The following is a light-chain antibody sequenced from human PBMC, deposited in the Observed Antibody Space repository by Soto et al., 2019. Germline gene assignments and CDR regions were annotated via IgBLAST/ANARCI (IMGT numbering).Light chain of an antibody. CDR3: CSYSRSSPYV. Sequence: ALTQPASVSGSPGQSITISCTGTSSDVGAYNDVSWYQHHPGKVPRLMIFDVSNRPSGVSNRFSGSKSGNTASLTISGLQAEDEADYYCCSYSRSSPYVFGAGTKLTVL. J-gene: IGLJ1*01. CDR2: DVS. V-gene: IGLV2-14*03. CDR1: SSDVGAYND.